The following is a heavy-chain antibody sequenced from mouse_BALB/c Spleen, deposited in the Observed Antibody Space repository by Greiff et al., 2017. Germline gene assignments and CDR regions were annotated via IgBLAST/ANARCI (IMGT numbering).Heavy chain of an antibody. CDR3: ALYYGNFHWYFDV. CDR2: INPGSGGT. CDR1: GYAFTNYL. J-gene: IGHJ1*01. V-gene: IGHV1-54*01. D-gene: IGHD2-1*01. Sequence: QVQLQQSGAELVRPGTSVKVSCKASGYAFTNYLIEWVKQRPGQGLEWIGVINPGSGGTNYNEKFKGKATLTADKSSSTAYMQLSSLTSDDSAVYFCALYYGNFHWYFDVWGAGTTVTVSS.